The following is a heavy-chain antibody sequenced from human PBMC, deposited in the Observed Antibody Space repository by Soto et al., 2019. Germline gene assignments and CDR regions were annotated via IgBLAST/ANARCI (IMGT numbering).Heavy chain of an antibody. Sequence: GGSLRLSCAASGFTFNSYSMNWVRQAPGKGLEWVSYISSSSSTIYYADSVKGRFTISRDNAKNTLYLHMNSLRAEDTAVYYCVRDMQLWRLDSWSQGTLVTVSS. D-gene: IGHD2-21*01. CDR2: ISSSSSTI. V-gene: IGHV3-48*04. CDR3: VRDMQLWRLDS. J-gene: IGHJ4*02. CDR1: GFTFNSYS.